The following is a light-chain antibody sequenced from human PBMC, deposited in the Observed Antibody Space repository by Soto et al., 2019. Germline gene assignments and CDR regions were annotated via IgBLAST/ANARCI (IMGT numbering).Light chain of an antibody. CDR2: DAS. Sequence: DIQMTQSPSSLSASVGDRVTIACQASQDINNYLKWYQQKPGKAPKLLIYDASKLETGVPSRFSGSGYGTDFTFTISSLQPEDNATYYCQQYDNLPLTFGGGTKVDIK. V-gene: IGKV1-33*01. CDR1: QDINNY. CDR3: QQYDNLPLT. J-gene: IGKJ4*01.